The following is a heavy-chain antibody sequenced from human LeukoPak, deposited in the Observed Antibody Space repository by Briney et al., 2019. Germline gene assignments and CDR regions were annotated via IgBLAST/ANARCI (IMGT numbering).Heavy chain of an antibody. CDR2: IYYSGST. CDR3: ARGPYDGSGSYWGFDP. CDR1: GGSISSSSYY. Sequence: SETLSLTCTVSGGSISSSSYYWGWIRQPPGKGLEWIGSIYYSGSTYYNPSLKSRVTISVDTSKNQFSLKLSSVTAADTAVYYCARGPYDGSGSYWGFDPWGQGTLVTVSS. V-gene: IGHV4-39*01. D-gene: IGHD3-10*01. J-gene: IGHJ5*02.